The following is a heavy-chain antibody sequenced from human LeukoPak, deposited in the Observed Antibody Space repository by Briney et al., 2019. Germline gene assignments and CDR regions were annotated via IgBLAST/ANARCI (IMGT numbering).Heavy chain of an antibody. CDR1: GFTFSLYW. J-gene: IGHJ4*02. Sequence: PGGSLRLSCAASGFTFSLYWMKWVRRAPGKGLVWVSRITNDGSSTTYADSVKGRFTISRDNAENMLYLQVNSLRGEDRGVYYCATPQGGTPAYWGQETLVTVSS. D-gene: IGHD3-16*01. V-gene: IGHV3-74*01. CDR3: ATPQGGTPAY. CDR2: ITNDGSST.